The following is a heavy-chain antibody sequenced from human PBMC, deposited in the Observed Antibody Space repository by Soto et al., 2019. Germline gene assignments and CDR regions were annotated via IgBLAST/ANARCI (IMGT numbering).Heavy chain of an antibody. D-gene: IGHD2-2*01. J-gene: IGHJ4*02. CDR2: IYYSGST. CDR3: ARLPYCSSTSCYSGYLFYFDY. Sequence: SETLSLTCTFSCGSISSSSYYWGWIRQPPGKGLEWIGSIYYSGSTYYNPSLKSRVTISVDTSKNQFSLKLSSVTAADTAVYYCARLPYCSSTSCYSGYLFYFDYWGQGTLVTVSS. CDR1: CGSISSSSYY. V-gene: IGHV4-39*01.